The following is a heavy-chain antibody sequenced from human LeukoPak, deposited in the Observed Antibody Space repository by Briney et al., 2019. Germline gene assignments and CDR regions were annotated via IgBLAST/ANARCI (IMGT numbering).Heavy chain of an antibody. CDR2: LSSSNSII. CDR1: GFTFSSYS. CDR3: ARDAPYDFWSGYRSGYMDV. Sequence: GGSLRLSCAASGFTFSSYSMNWVRQAPGKGLEWVSYLSSSNSIIYYADSVKGRFTISRDNAKDSLYLQMNSLRDEDTAVYYCARDAPYDFWSGYRSGYMDVWGKGTTVTVSS. D-gene: IGHD3-3*01. J-gene: IGHJ6*03. V-gene: IGHV3-48*02.